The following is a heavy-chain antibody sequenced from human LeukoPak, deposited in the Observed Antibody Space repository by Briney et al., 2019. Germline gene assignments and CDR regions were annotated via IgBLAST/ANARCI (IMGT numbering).Heavy chain of an antibody. CDR1: GGTFSSYA. J-gene: IGHJ6*02. D-gene: IGHD3-22*01. CDR2: IIPIFGTA. CDR3: ATPSSDSSGYYYYYYGMDV. V-gene: IGHV1-69*13. Sequence: GASVKVSCKASGGTFSSYAISWVRQAPGQGLEWMGGIIPIFGTANYVQKFQGRVTITADESTSTAYMELSSLRSEDTAVYYCATPSSDSSGYYYYYYGMDVWGQGTTVTVSS.